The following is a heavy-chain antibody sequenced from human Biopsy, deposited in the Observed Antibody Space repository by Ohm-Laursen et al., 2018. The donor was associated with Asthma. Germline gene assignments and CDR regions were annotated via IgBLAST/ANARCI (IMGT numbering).Heavy chain of an antibody. J-gene: IGHJ4*02. CDR3: AKRRGYSGHDNDY. CDR1: GFMFRSFG. V-gene: IGHV3-30*18. Sequence: SLRLSCSASGFMFRSFGMHWVRQAPGKGLEWVAVISYDGNHKFYEDSVKGRFTISRDDSKNTPYLQMNSLRTEDTAVYYCAKRRGYSGHDNDYWGQGTLVIVSS. CDR2: ISYDGNHK. D-gene: IGHD5-12*01.